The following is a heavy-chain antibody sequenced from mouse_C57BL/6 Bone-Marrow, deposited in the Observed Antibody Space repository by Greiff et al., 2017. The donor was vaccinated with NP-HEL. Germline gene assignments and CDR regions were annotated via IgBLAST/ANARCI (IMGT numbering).Heavy chain of an antibody. J-gene: IGHJ1*03. CDR3: AREIYYYGSRYFDV. V-gene: IGHV4-1*01. D-gene: IGHD1-1*01. Sequence: VQLQQSGGGLVQPGGSLKLSCAASGIDFSRYWMSWVRRAPGKGLEWIGEINPDSSTINYAPSLKDKFIISRDNAKNTLYLQMSKVRSEDTALYYCAREIYYYGSRYFDVWGTGTTVTVSS. CDR2: INPDSSTI. CDR1: GIDFSRYW.